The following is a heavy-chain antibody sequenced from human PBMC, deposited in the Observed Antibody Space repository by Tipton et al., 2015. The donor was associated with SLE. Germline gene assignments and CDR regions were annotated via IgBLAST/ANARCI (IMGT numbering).Heavy chain of an antibody. CDR3: ARGRIAAAAYNWFDP. CDR1: GGSISSYY. D-gene: IGHD6-13*01. CDR2: IYTSGST. Sequence: TLSLTCTVSGGSISSYYWSWIRQPAGKGLEWIGRIYTSGSTNYNPSLKSRVTMSVDTSKNQFSLKLSSVTAADTAVYYCARGRIAAAAYNWFDPWGQGTLVTVSS. V-gene: IGHV4-4*07. J-gene: IGHJ5*02.